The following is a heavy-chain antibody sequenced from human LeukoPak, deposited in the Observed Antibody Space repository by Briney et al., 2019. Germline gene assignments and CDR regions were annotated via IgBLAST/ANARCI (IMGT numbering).Heavy chain of an antibody. CDR3: ARAPKSNYDSSGYYYLPVDY. J-gene: IGHJ4*02. D-gene: IGHD3-22*01. CDR2: ISAYNGNT. V-gene: IGHV1-18*01. Sequence: ASVKVSCKASGYTFTSYGISWVRQAPGQGLEWMGWISAYNGNTNYAQKLQGRVTMTTDTSTSTAYMELRSLRSDDTAVYYCARAPKSNYDSSGYYYLPVDYWGQGTLVTVSS. CDR1: GYTFTSYG.